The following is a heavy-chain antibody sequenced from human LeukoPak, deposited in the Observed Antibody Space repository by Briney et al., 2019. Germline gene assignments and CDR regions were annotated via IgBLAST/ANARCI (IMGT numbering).Heavy chain of an antibody. CDR1: GGSISSSSYY. CDR3: ARRGYCSSTSCYEYWFDP. D-gene: IGHD2-2*01. CDR2: IYYSGST. V-gene: IGHV4-39*01. J-gene: IGHJ5*02. Sequence: PSETLSLTCTVSGGSISSSSYYWGWIRQPPGKGLEWIGIIYYSGSTYYNPSLKRRPTISVDTSKNQFSLKLSSVTATDTAVYYCARRGYCSSTSCYEYWFDPWGQGTLVTVSS.